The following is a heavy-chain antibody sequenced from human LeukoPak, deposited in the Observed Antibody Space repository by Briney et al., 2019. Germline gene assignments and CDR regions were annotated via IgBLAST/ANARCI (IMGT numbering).Heavy chain of an antibody. CDR1: GGSFSGYY. V-gene: IGHV4-34*01. CDR2: INHSGST. J-gene: IGHJ6*02. D-gene: IGHD2-2*01. Sequence: PSETLSLTCAVYGGSFSGYYWSWIRQPPGKGLEWIGEINHSGSTNYNPSLKSRVTISVDTSKNQFSLKLSSVTAADTAVYYCARGQGYCSSTSCRKNYYYGMDVWGQGTTVTVSS. CDR3: ARGQGYCSSTSCRKNYYYGMDV.